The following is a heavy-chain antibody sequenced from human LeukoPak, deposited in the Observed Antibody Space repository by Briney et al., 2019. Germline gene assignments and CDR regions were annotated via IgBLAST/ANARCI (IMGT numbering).Heavy chain of an antibody. CDR1: GFTFSSYA. CDR3: ARDGSPGYSYGYSPYDAFDI. V-gene: IGHV3-30-3*01. D-gene: IGHD5-18*01. Sequence: GGSLRLSCAASGFTFSSYAMHWVRQAPGKGLEWVAVISYDGSNKYYADSVKGRFTISRDNSKNTLYLQINSLRVEDTAVYYCARDGSPGYSYGYSPYDAFDIWGQGTMVTVSS. CDR2: ISYDGSNK. J-gene: IGHJ3*02.